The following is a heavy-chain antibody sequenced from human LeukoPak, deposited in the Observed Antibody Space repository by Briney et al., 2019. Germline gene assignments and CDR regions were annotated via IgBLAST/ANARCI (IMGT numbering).Heavy chain of an antibody. D-gene: IGHD4-17*01. CDR1: GDSISCHY. CDR3: AGGPVTTFF. Sequence: PSETLSLTCSVSGDSISCHYWSWIRQPAGKGSEWVGRIHSSGSTDYNPSLKSRVTLSVDTSNNQFSLRVNSVTAADTAVYYCAGGPVTTFFWGQGALVTVSS. CDR2: IHSSGST. V-gene: IGHV4-4*07. J-gene: IGHJ4*02.